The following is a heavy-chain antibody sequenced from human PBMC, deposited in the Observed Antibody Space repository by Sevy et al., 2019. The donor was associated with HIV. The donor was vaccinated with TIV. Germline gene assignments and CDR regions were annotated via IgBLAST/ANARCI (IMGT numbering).Heavy chain of an antibody. V-gene: IGHV3-21*06. CDR1: EFTFRDYT. D-gene: IGHD3-10*01. Sequence: GGSLRLSCAASEFTFRDYTMNWVRQVPGKGLEWVSSISSGSSYISYADSGKGRFTISRDNAENLLFLQMNSLRAEDTAVYYCVRDRDYYGSGSYDYWGQGTLVTVSS. CDR3: VRDRDYYGSGSYDY. J-gene: IGHJ4*02. CDR2: ISSGSSYI.